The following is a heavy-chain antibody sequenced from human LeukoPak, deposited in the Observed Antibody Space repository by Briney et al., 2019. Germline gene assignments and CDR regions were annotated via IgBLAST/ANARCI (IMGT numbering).Heavy chain of an antibody. J-gene: IGHJ3*02. CDR1: GFTFSDYF. Sequence: GGSLRLSCAASGFTFSDYFMSWIRHAPGKGLERISYISSTGSYTNYADSVKGRFTISRDNAKKSLYLQMNSLRAEDTAVYYCARDSHKFDSSGYYPDAFDIWGQGTMVTVSS. CDR3: ARDSHKFDSSGYYPDAFDI. V-gene: IGHV3-11*06. CDR2: ISSTGSYT. D-gene: IGHD3-22*01.